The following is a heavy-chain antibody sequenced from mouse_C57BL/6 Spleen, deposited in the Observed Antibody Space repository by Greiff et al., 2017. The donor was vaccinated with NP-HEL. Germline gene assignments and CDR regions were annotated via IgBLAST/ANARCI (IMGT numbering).Heavy chain of an antibody. CDR1: GYTFTSYW. CDR3: AREGAYSKGFDY. V-gene: IGHV1-52*01. Sequence: QVQLQQPGAELVRPGSSVKLSCKASGYTFTSYWMHWVKQRPIQGLEWIGNIDPSDSETHYNQKFKDKATLTVDKSSSTAYMQLSSLTSEDSAVYYCAREGAYSKGFDYWGQGTTLTVSS. CDR2: IDPSDSET. D-gene: IGHD2-5*01. J-gene: IGHJ2*01.